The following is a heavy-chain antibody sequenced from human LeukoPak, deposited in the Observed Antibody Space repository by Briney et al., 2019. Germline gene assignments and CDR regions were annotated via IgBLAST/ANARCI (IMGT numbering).Heavy chain of an antibody. CDR3: AKESLSGVPAAMFDY. CDR1: XFTFXXXX. Sequence: SXFTFXXXXMSXXXXXPXXXXXXXSXXSGSGGSTYYADSVKGRFTISRDNSKNTLYLQMNSLRAEDTAVYYCAKESLSGVPAAMFDYWGQGTLVTVSS. V-gene: IGHV3-23*01. D-gene: IGHD2-2*01. J-gene: IGHJ4*02. CDR2: XSGSGGST.